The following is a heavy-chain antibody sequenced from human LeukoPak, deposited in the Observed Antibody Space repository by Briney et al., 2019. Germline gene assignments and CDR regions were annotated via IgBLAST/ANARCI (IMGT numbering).Heavy chain of an antibody. CDR3: VRDLARGGYYFDY. Sequence: SGGSLRLSCAASGFTFSSYGMHWVRQAPGKGLEWVAVISYDGSNKYYADSVKGRFTISRDNSKNPLYLQTNSLRPEDTAVYSCVRDLARGGYYFDYWGQGTLVTVSS. CDR2: ISYDGSNK. J-gene: IGHJ4*02. CDR1: GFTFSSYG. V-gene: IGHV3-30*03. D-gene: IGHD2-15*01.